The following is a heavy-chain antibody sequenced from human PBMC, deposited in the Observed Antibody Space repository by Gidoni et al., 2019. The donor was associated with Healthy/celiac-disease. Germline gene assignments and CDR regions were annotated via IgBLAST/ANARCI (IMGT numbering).Heavy chain of an antibody. J-gene: IGHJ6*02. CDR3: TTGGPFHYDFWSGYYRYYYYGMDV. D-gene: IGHD3-3*01. CDR1: GFTFSTAL. Sequence: EVQLVESGGGLVKPGGSLRLSCSASGFTFSTALMSWVRPAPGKGLEWVGRIKSKTDGGTTDYAAPVKGRFTISRDDSKNTLYLQMNSLKTEDTAVYYCTTGGPFHYDFWSGYYRYYYYGMDVWGQGTTVTVSS. CDR2: IKSKTDGGTT. V-gene: IGHV3-15*01.